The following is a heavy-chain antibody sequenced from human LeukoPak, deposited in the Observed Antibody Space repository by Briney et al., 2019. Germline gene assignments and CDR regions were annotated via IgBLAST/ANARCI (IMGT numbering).Heavy chain of an antibody. CDR2: IYYSGST. D-gene: IGHD3-22*01. CDR1: GGSISSGGYY. CDR3: ARDGRVYYDSSGPGGY. V-gene: IGHV4-31*03. Sequence: SQTLSLTCTVSGGSISSGGYYWSWIRQHPGKGLEWIGYIYYSGSTYYNPSLKSRVTISVDTSKNQFSLKLSSVTAADTAVYYCARDGRVYYDSSGPGGYWGQGTLVTVSS. J-gene: IGHJ4*02.